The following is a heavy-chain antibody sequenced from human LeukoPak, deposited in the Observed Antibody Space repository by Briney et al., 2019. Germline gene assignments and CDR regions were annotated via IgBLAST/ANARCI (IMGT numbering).Heavy chain of an antibody. CDR2: ITYDGSNK. J-gene: IGHJ6*02. V-gene: IGHV3-30*18. D-gene: IGHD3-9*01. CDR1: GFTFSSYG. CDR3: AKAPRLRYFDWSPPYYYYYGMDV. Sequence: PGRSLRLSCAASGFTFSSYGMHWVRQAPGKGLEWVAVITYDGSNKYYADSVKGRFTISRDNSKNTLYLQMNSLRAEDTAVYYCAKAPRLRYFDWSPPYYYYYGMDVWGQGTTVTVSS.